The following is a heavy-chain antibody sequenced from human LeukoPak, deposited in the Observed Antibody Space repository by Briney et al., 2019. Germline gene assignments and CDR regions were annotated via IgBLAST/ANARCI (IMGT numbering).Heavy chain of an antibody. V-gene: IGHV3-7*03. CDR2: IKQDGSEK. J-gene: IGHJ6*03. D-gene: IGHD3-16*01. Sequence: GGSLRLSCAAPGFTFSSYWMSWVRQAPGKGLEWVANIKQDGSEKYYVDSVKGRFTISRDNAKNSLYLQMNSLRAEDMALYYCAKGGGGRLIYYYYMDVWGKGTTVTVSS. CDR1: GFTFSSYW. CDR3: AKGGGGRLIYYYYMDV.